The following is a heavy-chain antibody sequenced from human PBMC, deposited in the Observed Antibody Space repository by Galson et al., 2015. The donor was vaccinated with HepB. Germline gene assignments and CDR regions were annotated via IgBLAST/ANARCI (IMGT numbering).Heavy chain of an antibody. CDR3: AKRHGDYGHYYNGMDV. CDR2: LSERGAST. V-gene: IGHV3-23*01. Sequence: SLRLSCAASGFTFSSYGMSWVRQAPGKGLQWVSGLSERGASTYYADSVKGRFTISRDNSRNTLYLQMNSLRDEDTAVYYCAKRHGDYGHYYNGMDVWGQGTTVIVSS. J-gene: IGHJ6*02. D-gene: IGHD4-17*01. CDR1: GFTFSSYG.